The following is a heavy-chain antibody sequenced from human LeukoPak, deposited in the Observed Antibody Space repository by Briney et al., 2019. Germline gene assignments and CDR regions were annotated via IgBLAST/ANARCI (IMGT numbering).Heavy chain of an antibody. V-gene: IGHV3-30*02. CDR1: RFTFSSYG. CDR2: IRYDGSNK. CDR3: ANKPVGANHFDY. Sequence: PGGSLRLSCAASRFTFSSYGMHWVRQAPGKGLEWVAFIRYDGSNKYYADSVKGRFTISRDNSKNTLYLQMNSLRAEDTAVYYCANKPVGANHFDYWGQGTLVTVSS. J-gene: IGHJ4*02. D-gene: IGHD1-26*01.